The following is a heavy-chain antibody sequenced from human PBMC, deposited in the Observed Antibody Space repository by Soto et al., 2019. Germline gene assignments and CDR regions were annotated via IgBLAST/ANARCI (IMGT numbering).Heavy chain of an antibody. D-gene: IGHD4-17*01. CDR2: IGTAGDT. CDR1: GFTFSSYD. CDR3: ERLFGDGDSYAFDI. V-gene: IGHV3-13*01. J-gene: IGHJ3*02. Sequence: EVQLVESGGGLVQPGGSLRLSCAASGFTFSSYDMHWVRQATGKGLEWVSAIGTAGDTYYPGSVKGRFTISRENAKNSLYLKMNSLRAGDTAVYYCERLFGDGDSYAFDIWGQGTMVTVSS.